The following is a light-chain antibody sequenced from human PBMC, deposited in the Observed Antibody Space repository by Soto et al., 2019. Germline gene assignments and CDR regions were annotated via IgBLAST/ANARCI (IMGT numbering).Light chain of an antibody. Sequence: QSVLTQPPSASGTPGHRVTISCSGSSSNIGSNYVYWYQQLPGTAPKLLIYSNNQRPSGVPDRFSGSKSGTSASLAISGLRSEDEADYYCAAWDDSLSGVVFGGGTQLTVL. CDR2: SNN. J-gene: IGLJ2*01. CDR1: SSNIGSNY. V-gene: IGLV1-47*02. CDR3: AAWDDSLSGVV.